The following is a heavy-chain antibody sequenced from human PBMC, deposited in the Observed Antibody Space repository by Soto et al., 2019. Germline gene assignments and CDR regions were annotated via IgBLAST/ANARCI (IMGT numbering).Heavy chain of an antibody. CDR1: GGTFSSYA. CDR2: IIPIYGTA. V-gene: IGHV1-69*13. J-gene: IGHJ6*02. Sequence: SVKVSCKASGGTFSSYAISWVRQAPGQGLEWMGGIIPIYGTANYAQKFQGRVTITADESTSTAYMELSSLRSEDTAVYYCARYGYYGSGSYVYYYYGMDVWGQGTTVTVSS. D-gene: IGHD3-10*01. CDR3: ARYGYYGSGSYVYYYYGMDV.